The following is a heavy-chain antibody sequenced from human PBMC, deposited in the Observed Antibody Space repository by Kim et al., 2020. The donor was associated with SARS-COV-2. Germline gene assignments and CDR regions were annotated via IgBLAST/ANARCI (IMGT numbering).Heavy chain of an antibody. Sequence: GGSLRLSCAASGFTFDDYAMHWVRQAPGKGLEWVSGISWNSGSIGYADSVKGRFTISRDNAKNSLYLQMNSLRAEDTALYYCAKEGGSTDSRGYSYGAKQNSAGYYFDYWGQGTLVTVSS. CDR1: GFTFDDYA. D-gene: IGHD5-18*01. CDR2: ISWNSGSI. V-gene: IGHV3-9*01. J-gene: IGHJ4*02. CDR3: AKEGGSTDSRGYSYGAKQNSAGYYFDY.